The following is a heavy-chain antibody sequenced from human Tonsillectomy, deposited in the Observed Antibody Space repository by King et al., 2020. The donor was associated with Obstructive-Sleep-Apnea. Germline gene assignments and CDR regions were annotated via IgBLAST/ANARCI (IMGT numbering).Heavy chain of an antibody. V-gene: IGHV3-7*01. D-gene: IGHD7-27*01. J-gene: IGHJ4*02. CDR2: IKQEGSEK. CDR1: GCTFSSYW. CDR3: ARDWYWGSFDY. Sequence: VQLVESGGGLVQPGGSLRLSCAASGCTFSSYWMSWVRQAPGKGLEWVANIKQEGSEKYYVDSVKGRFTISRDNAKNSLYLQMNSLRAEDTAVYYCARDWYWGSFDYWGLGTLVTVSS.